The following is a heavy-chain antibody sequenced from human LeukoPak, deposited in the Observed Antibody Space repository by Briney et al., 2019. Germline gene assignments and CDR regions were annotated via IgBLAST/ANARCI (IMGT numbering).Heavy chain of an antibody. J-gene: IGHJ3*02. CDR2: ISYDGSNK. CDR1: GFTFSSYA. D-gene: IGHD1-26*01. CDR3: ATYSGNYYGAFDI. Sequence: PGGSLRLSCAASGFTFSSYAMSWVRQAPGKGLEWVAVISYDGSNKYYADSVKGRFTISRDNAKNSLYLQLNSLRAEDTAVYYCATYSGNYYGAFDIWGQGTLVTVSS. V-gene: IGHV3-30-3*01.